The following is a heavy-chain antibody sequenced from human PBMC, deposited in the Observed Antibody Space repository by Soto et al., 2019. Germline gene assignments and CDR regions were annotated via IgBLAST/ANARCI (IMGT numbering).Heavy chain of an antibody. CDR3: ARGSGYSYGANWYFDL. Sequence: QVQLQESGPGLVKPSETLSLTCTVSGGSLSTYYWSWIRQPPGKGLEWIGYIYYSGSTNYNPSLKGRVTRSVDTAKNQFSLKLSSVTAADTAVYYCARGSGYSYGANWYFDLWGRGTLVTVSS. J-gene: IGHJ2*01. D-gene: IGHD5-18*01. CDR1: GGSLSTYY. V-gene: IGHV4-59*08. CDR2: IYYSGST.